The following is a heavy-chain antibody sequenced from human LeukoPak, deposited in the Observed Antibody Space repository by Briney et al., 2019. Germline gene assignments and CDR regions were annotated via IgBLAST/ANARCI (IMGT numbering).Heavy chain of an antibody. CDR1: GGSISPYY. V-gene: IGHV4-59*12. Sequence: SETLSLSCTVSGGSISPYYWSWIRQPPGKGLEWIGYIYHSGSTYYNPSLKSRVTISVDTSKNQFSLNLSSVTAADTAVYFCARDEGSSYPFDYWGQGTLVTVSS. D-gene: IGHD2-2*01. CDR2: IYHSGST. CDR3: ARDEGSSYPFDY. J-gene: IGHJ4*02.